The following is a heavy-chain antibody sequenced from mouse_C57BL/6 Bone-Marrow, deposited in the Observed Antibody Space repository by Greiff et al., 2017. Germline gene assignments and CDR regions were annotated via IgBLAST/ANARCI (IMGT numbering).Heavy chain of an antibody. CDR3: TTIITNFDD. CDR2: IDPEDGDT. D-gene: IGHD1-1*01. J-gene: IGHJ2*01. V-gene: IGHV14-1*01. CDR1: GFNIKDYY. Sequence: EVQLQQSGAELVRPGASVKLSCTASGFNIKDYYMHWVKQRPEQGLEWIGRIDPEDGDTEYAPKFPGKTTMTAETSTNTAYLQLSSLTAEDTAVYYCTTIITNFDDWGQGTTLTVSA.